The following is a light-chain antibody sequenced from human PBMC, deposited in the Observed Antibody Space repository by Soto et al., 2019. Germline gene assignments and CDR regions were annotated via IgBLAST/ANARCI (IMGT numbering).Light chain of an antibody. CDR3: QQYDNLPGT. Sequence: DIQMTQSPSSLSASVGDRVTITCQASQDISNYLNWYQQKPGQAPKLLIYDASNLETGVPSRFSASGSGTAFTFTISSLQPEDIATYYCQQYDNLPGTFGQGTKLQIK. CDR1: QDISNY. J-gene: IGKJ2*01. CDR2: DAS. V-gene: IGKV1-33*01.